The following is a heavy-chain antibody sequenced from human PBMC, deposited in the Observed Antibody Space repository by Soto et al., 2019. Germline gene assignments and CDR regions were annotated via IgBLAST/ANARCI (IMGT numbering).Heavy chain of an antibody. Sequence: GGSLRLSCAASGFTFSSYDMHWVRQAPCKGLEWVAVIWYDGSNKYYADSVKGRFTISRDNSNNTLYLQMNSLRAEDTAVYYCARDRPYFDYWGQGSLVIVSA. CDR2: IWYDGSNK. CDR3: ARDRPYFDY. CDR1: GFTFSSYD. V-gene: IGHV3-33*01. J-gene: IGHJ4*02.